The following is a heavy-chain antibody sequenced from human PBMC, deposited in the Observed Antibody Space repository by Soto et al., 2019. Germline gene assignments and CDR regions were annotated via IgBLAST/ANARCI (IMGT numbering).Heavy chain of an antibody. V-gene: IGHV4-4*07. J-gene: IGHJ5*02. Sequence: PSEPLSLTCTVSGASISGFYWSWIRKSAGKGLEWIGRIYATGTTDYNPSLKSRVMMSVDPSKKQFSLKLRSVTAADTAVYYCVRDGTKTLRDWFDPWGQGISVTVSS. CDR2: IYATGTT. CDR3: VRDGTKTLRDWFDP. CDR1: GASISGFY. D-gene: IGHD1-1*01.